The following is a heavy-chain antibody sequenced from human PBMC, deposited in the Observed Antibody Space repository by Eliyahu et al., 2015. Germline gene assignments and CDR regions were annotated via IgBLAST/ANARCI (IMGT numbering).Heavy chain of an antibody. J-gene: IGHJ6*02. V-gene: IGHV4-34*01. D-gene: IGHD2-2*01. CDR3: ASQGGVVPAATPRGMDV. CDR1: GGSFSGYY. CDR2: INHSGST. Sequence: QVQLQQWGAGLLKPSETLSLTCAVYGGSFSGYYWSWIRQPPGKGLEWIGEINHSGSTNYNPSLKXRVTISVDTSKNQFSLKLSSVTAADTAVYYCASQGGVVPAATPRGMDVWGQGTTVTVSS.